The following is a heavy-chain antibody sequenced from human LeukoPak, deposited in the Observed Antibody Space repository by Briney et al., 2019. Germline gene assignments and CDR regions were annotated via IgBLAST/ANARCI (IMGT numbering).Heavy chain of an antibody. J-gene: IGHJ4*02. Sequence: PGGSLRLSCAASGFTFSDYEMNWVRQAPGKGLEWVSFITSSGSTMYYSDSVKGRFTISRDNAKNSLYLQMNSLRAEDTAVYYCARDSSSYYFDYWGQGTLVTVSS. D-gene: IGHD6-6*01. CDR3: ARDSSSYYFDY. CDR1: GFTFSDYE. V-gene: IGHV3-48*03. CDR2: ITSSGSTM.